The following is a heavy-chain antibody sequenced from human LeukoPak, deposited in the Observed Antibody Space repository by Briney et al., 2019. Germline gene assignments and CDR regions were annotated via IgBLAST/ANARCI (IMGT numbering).Heavy chain of an antibody. D-gene: IGHD3-10*01. CDR3: ARGVGTMVRGVPDY. CDR2: INAGNGNT. CDR1: GYTFTSYA. V-gene: IGHV1-3*01. Sequence: ASVNVSCKASGYTFTSYAMHWVRQAPGQRLEWMGWINAGNGNTKYSQKFQGRVTITRDTSASTAYMELSSLRSEDTAVYYCARGVGTMVRGVPDYWGQGTLVTVSS. J-gene: IGHJ4*02.